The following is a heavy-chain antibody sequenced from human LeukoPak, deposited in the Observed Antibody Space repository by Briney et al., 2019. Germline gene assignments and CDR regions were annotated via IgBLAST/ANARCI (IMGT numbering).Heavy chain of an antibody. V-gene: IGHV3-11*01. CDR1: GFTFSDYY. D-gene: IGHD2-2*02. Sequence: GGSLRLSCAASGFTFSDYYMSWIRQAPGKGLEWVSYISSSGSTIYYADSVKGRFTISRDNAKNSLYLQMNSLRAEDTAVYYCAKSRSSSVSCYNYWGQGTLVTVSS. CDR2: ISSSGSTI. CDR3: AKSRSSSVSCYNY. J-gene: IGHJ4*02.